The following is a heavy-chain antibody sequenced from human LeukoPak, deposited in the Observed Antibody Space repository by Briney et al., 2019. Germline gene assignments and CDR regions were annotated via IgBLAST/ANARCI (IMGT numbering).Heavy chain of an antibody. CDR1: GYTFTGYY. CDR3: ARDRGYDFRSGFHQWYFDY. J-gene: IGHJ4*02. V-gene: IGHV1-2*02. CDR2: INPNSDGT. D-gene: IGHD3-3*01. Sequence: GASVTVSCKASGYTFTGYYMHWVRQAPGQGLEWMGWINPNSDGTNFAQNLQGRVTLTRDTSNSTAYMELTRLRSDDTAVYYCARDRGYDFRSGFHQWYFDYWGQGTLVTVSS.